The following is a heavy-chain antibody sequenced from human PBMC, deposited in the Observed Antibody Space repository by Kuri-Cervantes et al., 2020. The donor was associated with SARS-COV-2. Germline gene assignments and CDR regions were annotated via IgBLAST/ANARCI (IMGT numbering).Heavy chain of an antibody. D-gene: IGHD2-2*01. Sequence: GGSLRLSCAASGFTFNSYSMNWVRQAPGKGLEWVSSISSSSSYVYYADSVKGRFTISRDNAKNSLYLQMNSLRAEDTAVYYCAKEIDIVVVPAAPYYYYGMDAWGQGTTVTVSS. CDR2: ISSSSSYV. CDR3: AKEIDIVVVPAAPYYYYGMDA. V-gene: IGHV3-21*01. CDR1: GFTFNSYS. J-gene: IGHJ6*02.